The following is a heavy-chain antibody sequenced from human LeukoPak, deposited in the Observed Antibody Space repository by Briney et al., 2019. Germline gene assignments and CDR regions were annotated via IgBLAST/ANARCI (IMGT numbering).Heavy chain of an antibody. Sequence: SETLSLTCTVSGDSVSSSSYYWTWVRQPPGKGLEWIGYIYYRGSTYYNPSLKSRVTISVDTSKNQFSLKLSSVTAADTAVYYCARRDQGYCSGGSCYSLDYWGQGTLVTVSS. J-gene: IGHJ4*02. CDR3: ARRDQGYCSGGSCYSLDY. D-gene: IGHD2-15*01. V-gene: IGHV4-30-4*08. CDR2: IYYRGST. CDR1: GDSVSSSSYY.